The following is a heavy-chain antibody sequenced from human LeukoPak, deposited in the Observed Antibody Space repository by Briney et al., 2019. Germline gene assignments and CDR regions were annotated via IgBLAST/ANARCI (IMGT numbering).Heavy chain of an antibody. V-gene: IGHV3-30*01. D-gene: IGHD3-3*01. J-gene: IGHJ4*02. CDR2: ISYDGSNK. CDR1: GFTFSSYA. CDR3: ARDPRLYYDFWSGPTAYFDY. Sequence: AGGSLRLSCAASGFTFSSYAMHWVRQAPGKGREWVAVISYDGSNKYYADSVKGRFTISRDNSKNTLYLQMNSLRAEDTAVYYCARDPRLYYDFWSGPTAYFDYWGQGTLVTVSS.